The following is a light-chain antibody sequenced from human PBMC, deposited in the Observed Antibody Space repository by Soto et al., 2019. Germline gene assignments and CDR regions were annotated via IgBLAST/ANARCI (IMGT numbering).Light chain of an antibody. CDR3: QQYNKWPLT. J-gene: IGKJ4*01. V-gene: IGKV3-15*01. CDR1: QSVSSN. CDR2: HAS. Sequence: EIVMTQSPATLSVSPGERATLSCRASQSVSSNLAWYQQKPGQVPRLLIYHASTRATGIPARFSGSGSGTDFTLTISRLQSEDFAVYYCQQYNKWPLTFGGGTKVEIK.